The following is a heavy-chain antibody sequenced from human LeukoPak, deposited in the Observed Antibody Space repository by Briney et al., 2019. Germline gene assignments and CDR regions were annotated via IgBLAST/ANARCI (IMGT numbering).Heavy chain of an antibody. Sequence: GGSLRLSCAASGFTFSSYAMHWVRQAPGKGLEWVAVISYDGSNKYYADSVKGRFTISRDNSKNTLYLQMNSLRAEDTAVYYCARSDDESYSSGGYWFDPWGQGTLVTVSS. CDR1: GFTFSSYA. V-gene: IGHV3-30-3*01. CDR3: ARSDDESYSSGGYWFDP. CDR2: ISYDGSNK. D-gene: IGHD6-19*01. J-gene: IGHJ5*02.